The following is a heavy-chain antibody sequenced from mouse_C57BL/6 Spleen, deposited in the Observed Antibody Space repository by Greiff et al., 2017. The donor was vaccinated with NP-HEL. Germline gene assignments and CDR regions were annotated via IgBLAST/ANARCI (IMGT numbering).Heavy chain of an antibody. CDR3: ARSGLYGNYAWFAY. Sequence: QVQLQQPGAELVKPGASVKMSCKASGYTFTSYWITWVKQRPGQGLEWIGDIYPGSGSTNYNEKFKSKATLTVDTSSSTAYMQLSSLTSEDSAVYYCARSGLYGNYAWFAYWGQGTLVTVSA. J-gene: IGHJ3*01. V-gene: IGHV1-55*01. CDR2: IYPGSGST. D-gene: IGHD2-1*01. CDR1: GYTFTSYW.